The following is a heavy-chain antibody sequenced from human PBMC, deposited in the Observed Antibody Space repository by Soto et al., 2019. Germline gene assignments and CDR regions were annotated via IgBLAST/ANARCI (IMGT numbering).Heavy chain of an antibody. V-gene: IGHV4-61*01. CDR2: VYNSGST. CDR1: GGSIRSGSYY. Sequence: SETLSLTCIVSGGSIRSGSYYWGWIRQPPVKGLEWIGYVYNSGSTNYNPSLKSRVTISEDTSKSQFSLKVNSMTAADTAAYYCARYRREAVAGYTLDNWGQGILVTVPQ. CDR3: ARYRREAVAGYTLDN. D-gene: IGHD6-13*01. J-gene: IGHJ4*02.